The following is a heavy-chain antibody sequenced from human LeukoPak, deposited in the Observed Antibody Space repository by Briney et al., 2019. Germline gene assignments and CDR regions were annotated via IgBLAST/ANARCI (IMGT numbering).Heavy chain of an antibody. CDR1: GFTFSSYS. V-gene: IGHV3-21*04. Sequence: GGSLRLSCAASGFTFSSYSMNWVRQAPGKGLEWVSSISSSSSYIYYADSVKGRFTISRDNSKNTLYLQMNSLRAEDTAVYYCAKVLSSMTHAFDIWGQGTMVTVSS. CDR3: AKVLSSMTHAFDI. D-gene: IGHD3-22*01. J-gene: IGHJ3*02. CDR2: ISSSSSYI.